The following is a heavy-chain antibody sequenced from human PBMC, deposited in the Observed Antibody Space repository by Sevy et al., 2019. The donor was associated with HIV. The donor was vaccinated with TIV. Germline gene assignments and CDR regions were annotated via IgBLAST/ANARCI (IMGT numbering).Heavy chain of an antibody. Sequence: SETLSLTCSVFGGSVSSANNYWSWIRQSPGVGLEWIGYIYYTGATDYNPSLESRVTMSIDTSKNQFSLQLSSVTPADTAIYYCARAPVTRMGWFDPWGQGTPVTVSS. CDR1: GGSVSSANNY. CDR2: IYYTGAT. CDR3: ARAPVTRMGWFDP. V-gene: IGHV4-61*01. D-gene: IGHD4-17*01. J-gene: IGHJ5*02.